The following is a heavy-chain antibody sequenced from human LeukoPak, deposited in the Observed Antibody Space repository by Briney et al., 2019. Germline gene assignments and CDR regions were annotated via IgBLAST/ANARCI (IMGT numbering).Heavy chain of an antibody. V-gene: IGHV1-2*04. CDR1: GYTFTGYY. Sequence: ASVTVSCKASGYTFTGYYMHWVRQAPGQGLEWMGWINPNSGGTNYAQKFQGWVTMTRDTSISTAYMELSRLRSDDTAVYYCARDYYGSGTRGAFDIWGQGTMVTVSS. D-gene: IGHD3-10*01. CDR3: ARDYYGSGTRGAFDI. J-gene: IGHJ3*02. CDR2: INPNSGGT.